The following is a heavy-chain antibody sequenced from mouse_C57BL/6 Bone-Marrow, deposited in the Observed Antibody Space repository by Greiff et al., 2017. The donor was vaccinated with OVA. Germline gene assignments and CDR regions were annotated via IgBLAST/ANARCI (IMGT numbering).Heavy chain of an antibody. Sequence: VQLQQPGAELVMPGASVKLSCKASGYTFTSYWMHWVKQRPGQGLEWIGEIDPSDSYTNYNQKFKGKSTLTVDKSSSTAYMQLSSLTSEDSAVYYCAREYSNYRFAYWGQGTPVTVSA. CDR3: AREYSNYRFAY. CDR2: IDPSDSYT. D-gene: IGHD2-5*01. J-gene: IGHJ3*01. V-gene: IGHV1-69*01. CDR1: GYTFTSYW.